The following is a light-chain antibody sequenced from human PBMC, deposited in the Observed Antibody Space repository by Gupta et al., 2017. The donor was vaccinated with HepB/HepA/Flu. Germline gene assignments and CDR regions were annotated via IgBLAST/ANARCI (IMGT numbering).Light chain of an antibody. CDR1: QSVSSSY. CDR2: GAS. CDR3: QQDGSSIT. V-gene: IGKV3-20*01. Sequence: EIVLTQSPGTLSLSPGERATLPCRASQSVSSSYLAWYQQKPVQAPRLLIYGASRRASGIPDRVSGRGSGTDFTLTISGREPEDFAVYYGQQDGSSITFGGGTKVEIK. J-gene: IGKJ4*01.